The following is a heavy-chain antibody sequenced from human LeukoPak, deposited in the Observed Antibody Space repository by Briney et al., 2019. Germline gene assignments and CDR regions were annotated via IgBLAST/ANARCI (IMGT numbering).Heavy chain of an antibody. CDR3: ARDPGYCSGGSCYSEGWFDP. CDR2: ISSSSSTI. D-gene: IGHD2-15*01. CDR1: GFTFSSYS. Sequence: PGGSLRPSCAASGFTFSSYSMNWVRQAPGKGLEWVSYISSSSSTIYYADSVKGRFTISRDNAKNSLYLQMNSLRAEDTAVYYCARDPGYCSGGSCYSEGWFDPWGQGTLVTVSS. J-gene: IGHJ5*02. V-gene: IGHV3-48*04.